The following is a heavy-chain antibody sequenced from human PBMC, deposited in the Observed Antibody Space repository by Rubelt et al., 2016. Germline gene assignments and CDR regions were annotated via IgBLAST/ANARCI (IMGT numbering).Heavy chain of an antibody. Sequence: EVQLWESGGNLVQPGGSLRLSCRASGFTFSAYALSWVRQAPGKGLDWVATLSGSGGTTAYGDSVKGRFTISRDNSRDTLYAQMESLRADETALYYCARDRDWSIRYFEDWGQGTLVTVSS. CDR1: GFTFSAYA. J-gene: IGHJ4*02. CDR3: ARDRDWSIRYFED. D-gene: IGHD3/OR15-3a*01. CDR2: LSGSGGTT. V-gene: IGHV3-23*01.